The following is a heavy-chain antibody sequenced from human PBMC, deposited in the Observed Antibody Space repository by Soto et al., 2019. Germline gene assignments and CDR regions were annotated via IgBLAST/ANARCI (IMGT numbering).Heavy chain of an antibody. D-gene: IGHD5-12*01. Sequence: PGESLKISCKGSGYTFTSYWIAWVRQMPGKGLEWMGIIYPADADTRYSPSFQGQVTISADKSINTAFLQWSSLKASDTAIYYCAREYSGSGFGYWGQGTLVTVSS. CDR2: IYPADADT. CDR1: GYTFTSYW. CDR3: AREYSGSGFGY. V-gene: IGHV5-51*01. J-gene: IGHJ4*02.